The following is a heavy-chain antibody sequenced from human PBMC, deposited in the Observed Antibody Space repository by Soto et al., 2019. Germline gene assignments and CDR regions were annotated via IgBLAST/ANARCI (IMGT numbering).Heavy chain of an antibody. V-gene: IGHV3-74*01. Sequence: EVQLVESGGGSVQPGGSLRLSCAASGFNFSPYFMAWVRQVPGKGLALVAHITGDGSKSNHADSVRGRFTISRDNAKNTLYLQMNSLRDEDTAMYYCARENWYSMDVWGQGTAVTVSS. J-gene: IGHJ6*02. D-gene: IGHD1-20*01. CDR1: GFNFSPYF. CDR2: ITGDGSKS. CDR3: ARENWYSMDV.